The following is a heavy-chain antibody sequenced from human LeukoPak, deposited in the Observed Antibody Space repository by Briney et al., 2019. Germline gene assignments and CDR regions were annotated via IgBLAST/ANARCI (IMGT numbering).Heavy chain of an antibody. J-gene: IGHJ4*02. CDR2: IYYSGST. D-gene: IGHD6-19*01. CDR1: GGSISSSSYY. CDR3: ARQVEFSGWYNYFDY. V-gene: IGHV4-39*01. Sequence: PSETLSLTCTVSGGSISSSSYYWGWIRQPPGKGLEWIGSIYYSGSTYYNPSLKSRVTISVDTSKNQFSLKLSSVTAADTAVHYCARQVEFSGWYNYFDYWGQGTLVTVSS.